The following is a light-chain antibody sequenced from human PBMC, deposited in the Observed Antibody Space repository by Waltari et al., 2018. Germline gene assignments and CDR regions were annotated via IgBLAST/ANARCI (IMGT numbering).Light chain of an antibody. CDR3: QQYNNWPWT. V-gene: IGKV3-15*01. CDR1: QSVSSN. Sequence: EIVMTQSPATLSASPGERATLSCRASQSVSSNLAWYQQKPGQAPRLLIDGASTRAAGLPARFSGSGSGTVFTLTISSMQSEDFAVYYCQQYNNWPWTFGQGTKVEIK. CDR2: GAS. J-gene: IGKJ1*01.